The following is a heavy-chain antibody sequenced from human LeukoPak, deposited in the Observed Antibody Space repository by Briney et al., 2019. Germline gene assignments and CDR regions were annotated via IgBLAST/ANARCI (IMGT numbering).Heavy chain of an antibody. CDR3: ARVAGWHWFDP. CDR2: IRPSGDNT. J-gene: IGHJ5*02. CDR1: GFTVSSNY. D-gene: IGHD6-19*01. Sequence: GGSLRLSCAASGFTVSSNYMSWVRQAPGRGLEWVSSIRPSGDNTYYGDSVKGRFTISRDNSKNTVYLQMNNMRVDDTAIYYCARVAGWHWFDPWGQGTLVTVSS. V-gene: IGHV3-53*01.